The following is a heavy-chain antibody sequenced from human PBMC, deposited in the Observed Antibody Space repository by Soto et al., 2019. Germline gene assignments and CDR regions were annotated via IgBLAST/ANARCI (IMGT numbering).Heavy chain of an antibody. CDR3: ERLDSTSRGYYYYGMDV. D-gene: IGHD2-2*01. Sequence: PGESLKISCKGSGYSFTSYWIGWVRQMPGKGLEWMGIIYPGDSDTRYSPSFQGQVTISADKSISTAYLQWSSLKASDTAMYYCERLDSTSRGYYYYGMDVWGQGTTVTVSS. J-gene: IGHJ6*02. CDR2: IYPGDSDT. CDR1: GYSFTSYW. V-gene: IGHV5-51*01.